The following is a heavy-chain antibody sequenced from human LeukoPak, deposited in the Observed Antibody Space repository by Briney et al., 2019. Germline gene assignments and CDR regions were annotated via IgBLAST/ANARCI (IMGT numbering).Heavy chain of an antibody. CDR1: GYSISGGYY. Sequence: SETLSLTCTVSGYSISGGYYWGWIRQPPGKGLDWIGSIYHSGSTYYNPSLKSRVTISVGTSKNQFSLKLSSVTAADTAVYYCAREEDGYNYYFDYWGQGTLVTVSS. CDR2: IYHSGST. CDR3: AREEDGYNYYFDY. V-gene: IGHV4-38-2*02. J-gene: IGHJ4*02. D-gene: IGHD5-24*01.